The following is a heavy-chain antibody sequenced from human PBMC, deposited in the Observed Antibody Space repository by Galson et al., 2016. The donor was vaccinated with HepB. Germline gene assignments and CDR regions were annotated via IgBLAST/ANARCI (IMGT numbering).Heavy chain of an antibody. CDR2: ITAGNGDT. V-gene: IGHV1-3*01. CDR3: ARDRSGSDNFDY. Sequence: SVKVSCKASGYTFTSFAIHWVRQAPGQRLEWMGWITAGNGDTMYSQKFQGRVTITTDTSASTANMELSSLRSEDTAVYYCARDRSGSDNFDYWGQGTLVTVSS. D-gene: IGHD3-10*01. CDR1: GYTFTSFA. J-gene: IGHJ4*02.